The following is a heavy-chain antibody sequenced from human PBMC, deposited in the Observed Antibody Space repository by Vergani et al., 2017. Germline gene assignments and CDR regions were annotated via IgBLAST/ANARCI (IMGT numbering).Heavy chain of an antibody. CDR3: ARVLAAAGNHYYYYXMDV. Sequence: QLQLQESGSGLVKPSQTLSLTCAVSGGSISSGGYSWSWIRQPPGKGLEWIGYIYHSGSTYYNPSLKSRVTISVDRSKHQFSLKLSSVTAADTAVYYCARVLAAAGNHYYYYXMDVWGKGTTVTVSS. CDR2: IYHSGST. CDR1: GGSISSGGYS. J-gene: IGHJ6*03. D-gene: IGHD6-13*01. V-gene: IGHV4-30-2*01.